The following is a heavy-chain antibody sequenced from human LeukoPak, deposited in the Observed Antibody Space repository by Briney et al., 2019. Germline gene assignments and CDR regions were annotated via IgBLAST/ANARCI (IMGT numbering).Heavy chain of an antibody. D-gene: IGHD3-10*01. J-gene: IGHJ4*02. Sequence: SETLSLTCNVSGYTMNSGYYWSWIRQTPGNGLEWIGETTHSGSTDYNPSLKSRVSVSVDTSKNQFSLKLTSVTAADTAVYYCARGPAYSWLRAGSVCYFDFWGQEVLVTVSS. CDR2: TTHSGST. CDR1: GYTMNSGYY. V-gene: IGHV4-34*01. CDR3: ARGPAYSWLRAGSVCYFDF.